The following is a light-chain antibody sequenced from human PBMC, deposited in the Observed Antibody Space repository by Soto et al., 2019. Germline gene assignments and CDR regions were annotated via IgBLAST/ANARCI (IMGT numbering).Light chain of an antibody. CDR1: QSVSSN. J-gene: IGKJ1*01. CDR3: HQYNNWPQWT. V-gene: IGKV3-15*01. Sequence: EIVMTQSPATLSVSPGERATLSCRASQSVSSNLAWYQQKPGQAPRLLIYCASTRATGIPARFSGSGSGTEFTLTISCVQSEDFAVDYCHQYNNWPQWTFGQGTKVEFK. CDR2: CAS.